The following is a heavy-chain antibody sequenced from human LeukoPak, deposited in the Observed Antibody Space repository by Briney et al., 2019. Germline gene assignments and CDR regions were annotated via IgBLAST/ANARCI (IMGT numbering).Heavy chain of an antibody. J-gene: IGHJ4*02. Sequence: SVKVSCKASGGTFSSYAISWVRQAPGQGLEWMGGIIPIFGTANYAQKFQGRVTITADESTSTAYMELSSLRSEDTAVYYCARGQAGYYYGSGSYFSWIYWGQGTLVTVSS. CDR2: IIPIFGTA. D-gene: IGHD3-10*01. CDR1: GGTFSSYA. V-gene: IGHV1-69*13. CDR3: ARGQAGYYYGSGSYFSWIY.